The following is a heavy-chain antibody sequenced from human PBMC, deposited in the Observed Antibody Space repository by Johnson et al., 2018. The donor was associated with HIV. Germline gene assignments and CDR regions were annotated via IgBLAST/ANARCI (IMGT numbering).Heavy chain of an antibody. CDR2: IRYDGSKK. Sequence: QMQLVESGGGVVQPGGSLRLSCAASGFTFRSYGTHWVRQAPGKGLEWVAFIRYDGSKKYYADSVKGRFTISRDNSKNTLYLQMNSLRAEDTAVYYCARELEGDYAFDIWGQGTMVTVSS. CDR3: ARELEGDYAFDI. V-gene: IGHV3-30*02. J-gene: IGHJ3*02. D-gene: IGHD3-10*01. CDR1: GFTFRSYG.